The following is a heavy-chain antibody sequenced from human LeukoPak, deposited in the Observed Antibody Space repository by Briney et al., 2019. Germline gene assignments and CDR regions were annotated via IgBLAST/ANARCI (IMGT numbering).Heavy chain of an antibody. CDR3: ARDPSLYYGTGFFDA. D-gene: IGHD3-10*01. V-gene: IGHV3-21*01. CDR1: GFTFCAFS. CDR2: ISSSSSFI. Sequence: GGTLRLSCAASGFTFCAFSMNWVRQAPGRGLEWISSISSSSSFINYADSLKGRFTISRDNAKNSLYLQINSLRVEDTAVYYCARDPSLYYGTGFFDAWGQGTRVTVSS. J-gene: IGHJ5*02.